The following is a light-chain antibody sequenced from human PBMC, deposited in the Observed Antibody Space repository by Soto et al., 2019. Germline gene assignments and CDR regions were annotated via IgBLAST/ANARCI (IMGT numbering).Light chain of an antibody. J-gene: IGLJ2*01. Sequence: QSALTQPASVSGSPGQSITISCTGTSSDVGGYNYVSWYQQHPGKAPKLMIYDVSNRPSGVSNRFAGSKSGNTASLTISGLQAEDEDDYYCSSSTSSSTLGHGVFGGGTKLTV. V-gene: IGLV2-14*01. CDR1: SSDVGGYNY. CDR3: SSSTSSSTLGHGV. CDR2: DVS.